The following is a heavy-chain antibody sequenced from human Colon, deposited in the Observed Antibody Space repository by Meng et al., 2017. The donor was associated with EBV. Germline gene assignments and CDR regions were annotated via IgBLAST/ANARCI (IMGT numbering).Heavy chain of an antibody. CDR3: ASGDVSGSGKWFDP. J-gene: IGHJ5*02. V-gene: IGHV4-34*12. CDR1: SGSFRGYD. Sequence: VLVHQWGVVLVGTSGALALPWAALSGSFRGYDWSLIRQPTGKGLEWLGEIMQSVSTNYNPSLNTRLTISVDTSKTQFSLNPSYVTDPDMDVHYCASGDVSGSGKWFDPWGQGTLVTVSS. D-gene: IGHD3-10*01. CDR2: IMQSVST.